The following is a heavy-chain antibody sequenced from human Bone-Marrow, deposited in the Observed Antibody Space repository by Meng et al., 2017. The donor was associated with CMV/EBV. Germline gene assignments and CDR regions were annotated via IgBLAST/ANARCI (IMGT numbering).Heavy chain of an antibody. J-gene: IGHJ4*02. CDR2: IRNKANSYTT. V-gene: IGHV3-72*01. CDR1: GFTSSDHY. Sequence: GGSLRLSCAASGFTSSDHYMDWVRQAPGKGLEWVGRIRNKANSYTTAYAASVKGRVTISRDDSKNSLYLQINSLKTEDTAVYYCVRGSTSLRDFDYWGQGTLVTVYS. CDR3: VRGSTSLRDFDY. D-gene: IGHD6-6*01.